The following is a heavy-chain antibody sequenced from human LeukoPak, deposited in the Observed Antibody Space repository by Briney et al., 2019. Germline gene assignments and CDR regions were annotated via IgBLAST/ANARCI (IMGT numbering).Heavy chain of an antibody. V-gene: IGHV3-21*01. CDR3: ARDPETYYYDSSGYDY. CDR2: IGSSSSYI. CDR1: GFTFSSYT. D-gene: IGHD3-22*01. J-gene: IGHJ4*02. Sequence: GGSLRLSCAASGFTFSSYTMNWVRQAPGKGLEYVSSIGSSSSYIYYADSVKGRFTISRDNAKNSLYLQMNSLRAEDTAVYYCARDPETYYYDSSGYDYWGQGTLVTVSS.